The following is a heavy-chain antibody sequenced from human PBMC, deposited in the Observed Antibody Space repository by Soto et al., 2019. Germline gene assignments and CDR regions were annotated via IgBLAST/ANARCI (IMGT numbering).Heavy chain of an antibody. CDR3: ARDLGSVWSSGWYSY. Sequence: GGSLRLSCAASGFTFSSYSMNWVRQAPGKGLEWVSSISSSSSYIYYADSVKGRFTISRDNAKNSLYLQMNSLRAEDTAVYYCARDLGSVWSSGWYSYWGQGTLVTVSS. CDR2: ISSSSSYI. D-gene: IGHD6-19*01. J-gene: IGHJ4*02. CDR1: GFTFSSYS. V-gene: IGHV3-21*01.